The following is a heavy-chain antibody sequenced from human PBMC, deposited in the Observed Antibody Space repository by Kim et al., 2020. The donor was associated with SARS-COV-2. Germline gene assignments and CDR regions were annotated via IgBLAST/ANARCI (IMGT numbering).Heavy chain of an antibody. D-gene: IGHD3-22*01. Sequence: GGSLRLSCAASGFTFSSYSMNWVRQAPGKGLEWVSYISSSSSTIYYADSVKGRFTISRDNAKNSLYLQMNSLRDEDTAVYYCARDYYYDSSGYYYGNWFDPWGQGTLVTVSS. CDR3: ARDYYYDSSGYYYGNWFDP. V-gene: IGHV3-48*02. CDR1: GFTFSSYS. J-gene: IGHJ5*02. CDR2: ISSSSSTI.